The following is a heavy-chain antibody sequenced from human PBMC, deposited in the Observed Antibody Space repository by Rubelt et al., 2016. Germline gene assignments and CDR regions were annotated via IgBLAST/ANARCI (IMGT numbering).Heavy chain of an antibody. J-gene: IGHJ4*02. CDR2: IYRSGST. Sequence: QVQLQESGPGLVKPSGTLSLTCAVSGGSISSNIWWSWVRQPPGKGLEWIGEIYRSGSTNYSPSLKSRVTISGDTSKNRFSLKLTSVTAADTAVYYCVRANYFDYWGQGTLVTVSS. CDR1: GGSISSNIW. CDR3: VRANYFDY. V-gene: IGHV4-4*02.